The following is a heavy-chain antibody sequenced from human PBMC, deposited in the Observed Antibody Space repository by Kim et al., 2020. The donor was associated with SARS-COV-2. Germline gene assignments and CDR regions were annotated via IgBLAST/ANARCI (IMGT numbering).Heavy chain of an antibody. CDR2: IIPIFGTA. V-gene: IGHV1-69*13. CDR3: ARYCAGGACRDYYGMDV. CDR1: GGTFNNYA. J-gene: IGHJ6*02. D-gene: IGHD2-8*02. Sequence: SVKVSCKASGGTFNNYAISWVRQAPGQGLEWMGGIIPIFGTANYAAQFQGRVTITADESTGTAYMSLSSLRSDDTAVYYCARYCAGGACRDYYGMDVWGQGTTVTVSS.